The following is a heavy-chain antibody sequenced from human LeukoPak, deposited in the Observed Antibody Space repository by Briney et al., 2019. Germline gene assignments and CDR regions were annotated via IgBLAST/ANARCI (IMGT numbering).Heavy chain of an antibody. D-gene: IGHD3-3*01. V-gene: IGHV1-24*01. J-gene: IGHJ6*02. Sequence: GASVKVSCKVSGYTLTELSMHWVRQAPGKGLEWMGGLDPEDGETIYAQKFQGRVTMTEDTSTDTAYMELSSLRSEDTAVYYCATDLTTRITIFGVVTKNYGMDVWGQGTTVTVSS. CDR3: ATDLTTRITIFGVVTKNYGMDV. CDR1: GYTLTELS. CDR2: LDPEDGET.